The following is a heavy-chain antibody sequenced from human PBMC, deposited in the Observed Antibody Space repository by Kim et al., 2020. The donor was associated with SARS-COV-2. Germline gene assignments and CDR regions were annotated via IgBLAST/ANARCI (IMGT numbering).Heavy chain of an antibody. J-gene: IGHJ6*02. Sequence: TSTAEPVKGRLTISRHNSKTTRYLQMNSLRAEDTAVYYCARDLYYYGMDVWGQGTTVTVSS. CDR3: ARDLYYYGMDV. V-gene: IGHV3-53*04. CDR2: T.